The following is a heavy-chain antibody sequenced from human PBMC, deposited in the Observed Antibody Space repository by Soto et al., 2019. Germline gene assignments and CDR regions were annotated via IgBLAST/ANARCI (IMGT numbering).Heavy chain of an antibody. Sequence: SETLSLTCTISGGSISSSSYFWGWIRQPPGKGLEWIGSIYYSGSTYYNPSLKSRVTVSVDTSKNQFSLKLSSVTAADTAVYYCARHPSDYWFDPWGQGTLVTVSS. J-gene: IGHJ5*02. V-gene: IGHV4-39*01. D-gene: IGHD4-17*01. CDR2: IYYSGST. CDR1: GGSISSSSYF. CDR3: ARHPSDYWFDP.